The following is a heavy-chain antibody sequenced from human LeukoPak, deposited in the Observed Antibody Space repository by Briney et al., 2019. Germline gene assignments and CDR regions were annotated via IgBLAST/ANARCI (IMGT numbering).Heavy chain of an antibody. CDR1: GYSISSGYY. Sequence: SETLSLTCTVSGYSISSGYYWGWIRQPPGKGLEWIGSIYHSGSTYYNPSLKSRVTIPVDTSKNQFSLKLSSVTAADTAVYYCARWGQRYYYDSSGYYFDYWGQGTLVTVSS. CDR3: ARWGQRYYYDSSGYYFDY. V-gene: IGHV4-38-2*02. J-gene: IGHJ4*02. CDR2: IYHSGST. D-gene: IGHD3-22*01.